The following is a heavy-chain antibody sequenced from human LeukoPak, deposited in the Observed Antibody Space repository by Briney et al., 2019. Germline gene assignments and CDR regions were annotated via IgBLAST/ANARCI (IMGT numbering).Heavy chain of an antibody. CDR3: AREKPPRDYVWGSSDY. Sequence: PGGSLRLSCAASGFTFSSYSMNWVRQAPGKGLEWVSSISSSSSYIYYADSVKGRFTISRDNAKNSLYLQMNSLRAEDTAVYYCAREKPPRDYVWGSSDYWGQGTLVTVSS. CDR1: GFTFSSYS. D-gene: IGHD3-16*01. J-gene: IGHJ4*02. V-gene: IGHV3-21*01. CDR2: ISSSSSYI.